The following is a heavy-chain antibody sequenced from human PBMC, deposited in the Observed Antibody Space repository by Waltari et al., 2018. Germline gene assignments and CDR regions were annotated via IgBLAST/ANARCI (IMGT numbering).Heavy chain of an antibody. Sequence: EVQLVVSGGGLVQPGGTLRLSCAASGFTFSSYEVNWVRQAPGKGLEWGSYSSSSGSTRYYADPVKGRFTISRDNAKKSLYLQRNSLRAEDTAVYYCARLEVVVAATPDYWGQGTLVTVSS. D-gene: IGHD2-15*01. CDR3: ARLEVVVAATPDY. V-gene: IGHV3-48*03. CDR1: GFTFSSYE. J-gene: IGHJ4*02. CDR2: SSSSGSTR.